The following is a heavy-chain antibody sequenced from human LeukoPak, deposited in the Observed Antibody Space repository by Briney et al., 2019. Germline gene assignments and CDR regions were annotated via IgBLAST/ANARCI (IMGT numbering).Heavy chain of an antibody. V-gene: IGHV4-59*11. D-gene: IGHD6-19*01. Sequence: SETLSLTCTVSGGSISSHYLSWIRQPPGKGLEWIGYTFYSGSTNYNPSLKSRVTISVDTSKNQFSLKLSSVTAADTAVYYCARAGYSSGWFDYWGQGTLVTVSS. CDR3: ARAGYSSGWFDY. CDR2: TFYSGST. CDR1: GGSISSHY. J-gene: IGHJ5*01.